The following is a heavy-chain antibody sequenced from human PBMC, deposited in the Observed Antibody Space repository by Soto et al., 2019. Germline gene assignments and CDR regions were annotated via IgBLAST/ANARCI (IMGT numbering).Heavy chain of an antibody. D-gene: IGHD1-26*01. CDR2: ISPSGST. CDR1: GVSIRSYY. Sequence: SETLSLTCTVSGVSIRSYYWIWIRQPAGKGLEWIGRISPSGSTSYNPSLKSRVTMSEDTSKSQFSLKLSSVTAADTAVYYCARSGGSFNFDYWGQGTLVTVSS. CDR3: ARSGGSFNFDY. J-gene: IGHJ4*02. V-gene: IGHV4-4*07.